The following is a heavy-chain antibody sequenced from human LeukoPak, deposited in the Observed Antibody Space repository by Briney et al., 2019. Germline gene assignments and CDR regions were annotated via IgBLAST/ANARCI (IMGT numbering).Heavy chain of an antibody. Sequence: ASVKVSCKASGYTFTSYGISWVRQAPGQGLEWMGWISAYNGNTNYAQKFQGRVTMTTDTSTSTAYMELRSLRSDDTAVYYRARDGSATYDFWSGSYPEWADYYYFYMDVWGKGTTVTVSS. V-gene: IGHV1-18*01. J-gene: IGHJ6*03. CDR1: GYTFTSYG. CDR3: ARDGSATYDFWSGSYPEWADYYYFYMDV. D-gene: IGHD3-3*01. CDR2: ISAYNGNT.